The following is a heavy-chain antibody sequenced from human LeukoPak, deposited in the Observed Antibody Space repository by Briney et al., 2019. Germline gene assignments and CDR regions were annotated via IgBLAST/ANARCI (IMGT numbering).Heavy chain of an antibody. CDR2: ISGSGIST. CDR1: GFTFSTYA. V-gene: IGHV3-23*01. Sequence: GGSLRLSCAASGFTFSTYALRWVRQAPGKGLEWVSAISGSGISTYYADSVKGRFTISRDNSKNTLYLQMNSLRAEDTALYYCAKDPGPHGGYGDYYFDYWGQGTLVTVSS. CDR3: AKDPGPHGGYGDYYFDY. D-gene: IGHD4-17*01. J-gene: IGHJ4*02.